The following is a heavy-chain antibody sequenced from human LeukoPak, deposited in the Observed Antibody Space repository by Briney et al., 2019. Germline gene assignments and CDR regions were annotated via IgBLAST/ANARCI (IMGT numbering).Heavy chain of an antibody. Sequence: TSETLSLTCAVYGGSFSGYYWSWIRQPPGKGLEWIGSIYYSGSTYYNPSLKSRVTISVDTSKNQFSLKLSSVTAADTAVYYCARVANYYDSSGYQDYYFDYWDQGTLVTVSS. CDR3: ARVANYYDSSGYQDYYFDY. CDR1: GGSFSGYY. CDR2: IYYSGST. J-gene: IGHJ4*02. V-gene: IGHV4-34*01. D-gene: IGHD3-22*01.